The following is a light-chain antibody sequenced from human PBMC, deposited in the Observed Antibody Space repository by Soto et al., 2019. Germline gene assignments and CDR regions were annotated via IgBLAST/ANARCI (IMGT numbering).Light chain of an antibody. CDR3: ASYKTNSTYV. Sequence: QYVLTQPASVSGYPGQSIAISCTGTSSDVGGYSYVSWYQQQPGKAPKLVISDVSNRPSGVSDRFSGSKSGNTASLTISGLQTEDEADYYCASYKTNSTYVFGTGNKVTVL. CDR1: SSDVGGYSY. J-gene: IGLJ1*01. V-gene: IGLV2-14*01. CDR2: DVS.